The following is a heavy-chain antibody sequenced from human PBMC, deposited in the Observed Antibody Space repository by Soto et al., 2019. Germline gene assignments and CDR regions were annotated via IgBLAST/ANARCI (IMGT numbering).Heavy chain of an antibody. Sequence: QVQLQESGPGLVKPSETLSLTCTVSGGSIGTYYWSWIRQPPGKGLEWIGYIYYRGNTDYNPSLKSRLTISLDTPKNQFSLKLSSVTAADTAVYYCARHPGYYDILTGSTTYYFDYWGEGILVTVSS. V-gene: IGHV4-59*08. D-gene: IGHD3-9*01. CDR1: GGSIGTYY. J-gene: IGHJ4*02. CDR2: IYYRGNT. CDR3: ARHPGYYDILTGSTTYYFDY.